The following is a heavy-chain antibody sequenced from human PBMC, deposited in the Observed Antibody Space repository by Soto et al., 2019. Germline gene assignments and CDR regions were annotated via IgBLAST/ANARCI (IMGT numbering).Heavy chain of an antibody. Sequence: PGGSLRLSCAASWFNFSRYSMNWVRNVPGKGLEWVSSISSTTNYIYYGDSMKGRFTISRDNAKNSLYLEMNSLRAEDTAVYYCARESEDLTSNFDYWGQGTLVTVSS. CDR1: WFNFSRYS. CDR3: ARESEDLTSNFDY. J-gene: IGHJ4*02. CDR2: ISSTTNYI. V-gene: IGHV3-21*06.